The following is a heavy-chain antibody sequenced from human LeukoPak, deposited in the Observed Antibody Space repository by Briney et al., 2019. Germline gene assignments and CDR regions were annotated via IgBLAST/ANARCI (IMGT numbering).Heavy chain of an antibody. J-gene: IGHJ6*02. CDR3: ARAHSTYNRHYYYYYGMDV. CDR2: INPSGGST. Sequence: ASVKVSCKASGYTFTGYYMHWVRQAPGQGLEWMGRINPSGGSTSYAQKFQGRVTMTRDTSTSTVYMELSSLRSEDTAVYYCARAHSTYNRHYYYYYGMDVWGQGTTVTVSS. D-gene: IGHD1-1*01. CDR1: GYTFTGYY. V-gene: IGHV1-46*01.